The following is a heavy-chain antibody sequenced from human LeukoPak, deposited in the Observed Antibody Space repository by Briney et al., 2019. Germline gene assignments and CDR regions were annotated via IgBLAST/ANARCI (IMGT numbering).Heavy chain of an antibody. D-gene: IGHD3-3*01. Sequence: GGSLRLSCAASGFTFSSYSMNWVRQAPGKGLEWVSSTSSSSSYIYNADSVKGRFTISRDNAKNSLYLQMNSLRAEDTAVYYRARGLGPFWSGLGWGQGTLVTVSS. J-gene: IGHJ4*02. V-gene: IGHV3-21*01. CDR1: GFTFSSYS. CDR3: ARGLGPFWSGLG. CDR2: TSSSSSYI.